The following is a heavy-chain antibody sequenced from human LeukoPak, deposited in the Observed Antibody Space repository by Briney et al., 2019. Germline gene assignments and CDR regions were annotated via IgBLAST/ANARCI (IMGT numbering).Heavy chain of an antibody. CDR3: ARHPSYYDILTGYHYYYGMDV. CDR1: GSRFTSYW. CDR2: IYPGDSDT. D-gene: IGHD3-9*01. V-gene: IGHV5-51*01. J-gene: IGHJ6*04. Sequence: GESLEISWKGSGSRFTSYWIRWVRQLPGKGLEWMGIIYPGDSDTRYSPSFQGQVTISADKSISTSYLQWSSLKASDTAMYYCARHPSYYDILTGYHYYYGMDVWGKGTTVTVSS.